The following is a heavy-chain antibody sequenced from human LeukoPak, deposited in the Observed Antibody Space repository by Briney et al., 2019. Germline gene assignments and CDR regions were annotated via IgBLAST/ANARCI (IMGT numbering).Heavy chain of an antibody. D-gene: IGHD6-19*01. V-gene: IGHV1-2*02. Sequence: ASVKVSCKASGYTFTGYYMHWVRQAPGQGLEWMGWINPNSGCTNYAQKFQGRVTMTRDTSISTAYMELSRLRSDDTAVYYCARDLTSAVAGFDYWGQGTLVTVSS. CDR1: GYTFTGYY. CDR3: ARDLTSAVAGFDY. CDR2: INPNSGCT. J-gene: IGHJ4*02.